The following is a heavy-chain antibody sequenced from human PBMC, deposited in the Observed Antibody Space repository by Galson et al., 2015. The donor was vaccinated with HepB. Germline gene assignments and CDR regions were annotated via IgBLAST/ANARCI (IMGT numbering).Heavy chain of an antibody. V-gene: IGHV4-61*05. Sequence: ETLSLTCTVSGGSISRSNYYWGWIRQPPGKGLEWIGYIYYSGSTNYNPSLKSRVTISVDTSKNQFSLKLSSVTAADTAVYYCARGTEIALDYWGQGTLVTVSS. J-gene: IGHJ4*02. D-gene: IGHD3-22*01. CDR2: IYYSGST. CDR1: GGSISRSNYY. CDR3: ARGTEIALDY.